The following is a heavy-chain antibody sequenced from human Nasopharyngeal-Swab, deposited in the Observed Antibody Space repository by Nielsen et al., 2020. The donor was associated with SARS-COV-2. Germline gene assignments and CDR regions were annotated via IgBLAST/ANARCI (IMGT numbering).Heavy chain of an antibody. J-gene: IGHJ4*02. CDR2: IGDKDQNYAT. Sequence: GESLKISCAASGFIFSASAMNWVRQAPGKGLEWLGRIGDKDQNYATTYGASVKGRFTISRDDSKNTAFLQMDSLKTEDAALYYCTTDFYFDYWGQGTLVTVSS. CDR3: TTDFYFDY. CDR1: GFIFSASA. V-gene: IGHV3-73*01.